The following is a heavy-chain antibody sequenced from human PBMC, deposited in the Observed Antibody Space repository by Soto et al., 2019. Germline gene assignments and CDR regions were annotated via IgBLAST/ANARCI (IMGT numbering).Heavy chain of an antibody. Sequence: SETMSLTCTVSGGSISSYYWSWIRQPPGKGLEWIGYIYYSGSTNYNPSLKSRVTISVDTSKNQFSLKLSSVTAADTAVYYCARVWLQYNWFDPWGQGTLVTVSS. CDR1: GGSISSYY. CDR3: ARVWLQYNWFDP. J-gene: IGHJ5*02. D-gene: IGHD5-18*01. V-gene: IGHV4-59*01. CDR2: IYYSGST.